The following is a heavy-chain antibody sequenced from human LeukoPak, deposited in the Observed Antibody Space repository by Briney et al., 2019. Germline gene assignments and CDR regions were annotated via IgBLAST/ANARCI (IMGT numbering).Heavy chain of an antibody. J-gene: IGHJ5*02. D-gene: IGHD5-24*01. Sequence: SQTLSLTCAISGDSVSSNSAAWNWIRQSPSRGLEWLGRTYYRSKWYNDYAVSVKSRITINPDTSKNQFSLQLNSVTPEDTAVYYCARDLKSDGYNFDWFDPWGQGTLVTVSS. V-gene: IGHV6-1*01. CDR1: GDSVSSNSAA. CDR3: ARDLKSDGYNFDWFDP. CDR2: TYYRSKWYN.